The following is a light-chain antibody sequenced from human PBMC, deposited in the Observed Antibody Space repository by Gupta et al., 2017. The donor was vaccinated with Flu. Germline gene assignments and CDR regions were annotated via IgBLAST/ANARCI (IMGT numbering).Light chain of an antibody. CDR1: SSDVGAYNY. J-gene: IGLJ2*01. CDR2: DVT. Sequence: QSALTQPRSVSGSPGQSVAISCTGTSSDVGAYNYVSWYQQHPGKAPKLIIYDVTKRPSGVPDRFTGSKSGNTASLTISGLQPEDEAEYHCCSFGAASFFGGGTKLTVL. CDR3: CSFGAASF. V-gene: IGLV2-11*01.